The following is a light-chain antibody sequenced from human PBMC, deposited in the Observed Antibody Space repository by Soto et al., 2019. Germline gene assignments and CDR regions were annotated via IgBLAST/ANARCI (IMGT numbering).Light chain of an antibody. Sequence: EIVITQSPATLSVSPGERATLSCRASQTVSSHLAWYQKKPGQAPRLLIHCASTRAAGIPARFRDGGSGTQFNLTISIRQSEDFAVYYCQQYNDWPPFTVGPGTRVDIK. CDR1: QTVSSH. J-gene: IGKJ3*01. CDR2: CAS. CDR3: QQYNDWPPFT. V-gene: IGKV3-15*01.